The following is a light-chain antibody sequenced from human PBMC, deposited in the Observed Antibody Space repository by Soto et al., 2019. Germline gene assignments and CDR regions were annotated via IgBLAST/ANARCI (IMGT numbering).Light chain of an antibody. Sequence: DIQMTQSPSSLSASVGDRVTITCRASQSISSYLNWYQQKPGKAPKLLIYAATSLQSGVPSRFSGSGSGTDFTLTISSLQHAAVATYYCQQSYSTPYPFCRGTKLEIK. J-gene: IGKJ2*01. CDR1: QSISSY. CDR3: QQSYSTPYP. V-gene: IGKV1-39*01. CDR2: AAT.